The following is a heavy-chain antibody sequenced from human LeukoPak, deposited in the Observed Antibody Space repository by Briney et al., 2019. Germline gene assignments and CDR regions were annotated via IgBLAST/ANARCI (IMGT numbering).Heavy chain of an antibody. Sequence: GGSLRLSCEASGFTFDDYGMSWVRQPPGKGLEWVSGINRNGGSTDYADSVKGRFTISRDNAKNSHFLQMNSLRVEDTALYYCARGFRNGPFDYWGQGTLVTVSS. CDR2: INRNGGST. J-gene: IGHJ4*02. CDR3: ARGFRNGPFDY. D-gene: IGHD2-8*01. V-gene: IGHV3-20*04. CDR1: GFTFDDYG.